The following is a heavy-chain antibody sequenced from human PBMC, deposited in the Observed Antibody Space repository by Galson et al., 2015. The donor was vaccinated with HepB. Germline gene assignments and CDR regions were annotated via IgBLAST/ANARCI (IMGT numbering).Heavy chain of an antibody. CDR1: GYTFTGYH. V-gene: IGHV1-2*06. J-gene: IGHJ4*02. D-gene: IGHD6-13*01. Sequence: SVKVSCKVSGYTFTGYHMHWVRQAPGQGLEFMGRINPNSGGTNYAQKFQGRVTMTRDTSISTAYMELSRLRSDDTAVYYCAHLTNGYAGTENYWGQGTLVTVSS. CDR3: AHLTNGYAGTENY. CDR2: INPNSGGT.